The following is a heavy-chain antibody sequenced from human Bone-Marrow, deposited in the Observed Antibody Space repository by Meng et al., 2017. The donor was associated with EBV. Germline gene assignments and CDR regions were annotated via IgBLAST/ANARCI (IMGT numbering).Heavy chain of an antibody. J-gene: IGHJ4*02. CDR2: LNEHGTIT. CDR3: SRDLVGSDDY. V-gene: IGHV3-74*01. CDR1: GFSFSSYW. Sequence: EGLLGGSGEPLVQPGGSLRLSCAASGFSFSSYWMHWVRQAPGKGPVWVSRLNEHGTITTYADSVKGRFTISRDNAKNTLYLQMNSLRVEDTAVYYCSRDLVGSDDYWGQGTLVTVSS.